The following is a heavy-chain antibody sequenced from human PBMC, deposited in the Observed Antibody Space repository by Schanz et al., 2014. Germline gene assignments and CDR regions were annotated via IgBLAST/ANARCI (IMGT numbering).Heavy chain of an antibody. Sequence: EVQLVESGGGLVKPGGSLRLSCGVSGFTASSHSMNWVRQAPGKGLEWVSYISSSSSTRYYADSVKGRFTISRDNAKNSLYLQMNSLRAEDTAVYHCVSSGSYSSYAFWGQGTLGTVSS. D-gene: IGHD3-10*01. J-gene: IGHJ4*02. CDR2: ISSSSSTR. CDR1: GFTASSHS. V-gene: IGHV3-48*01. CDR3: VSSGSYSSYAF.